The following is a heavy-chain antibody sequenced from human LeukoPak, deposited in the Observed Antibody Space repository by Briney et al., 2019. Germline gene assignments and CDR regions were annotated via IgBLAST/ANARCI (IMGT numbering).Heavy chain of an antibody. CDR3: AREYCGGGSCGWFDP. J-gene: IGHJ5*02. CDR1: GDSISSYY. V-gene: IGHV4-59*01. D-gene: IGHD2-15*01. Sequence: TPSETLSLTCTASGDSISSYYWSWIRQPPGKGLEWIGHTYYSGSTTYNPSLKSRVNISVDRSRNQFSLKLSSVTAADTALYYCAREYCGGGSCGWFDPWGQGTLVTVSS. CDR2: TYYSGST.